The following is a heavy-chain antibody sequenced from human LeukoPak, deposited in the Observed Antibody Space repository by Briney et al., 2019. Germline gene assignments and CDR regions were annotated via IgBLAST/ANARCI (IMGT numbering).Heavy chain of an antibody. D-gene: IGHD2-15*01. V-gene: IGHV1-24*01. Sequence: ASVKVSCEVSGYTLTELSMHWVRQAPGKGLEWMGGFDPEDGETIYAQKFQGRVTMTEDTSTDTAYMELSSLRSEDTAVYYCATLRAGYCSGGSCSNWFDPWGQGTLVTVSS. CDR3: ATLRAGYCSGGSCSNWFDP. CDR1: GYTLTELS. CDR2: FDPEDGET. J-gene: IGHJ5*02.